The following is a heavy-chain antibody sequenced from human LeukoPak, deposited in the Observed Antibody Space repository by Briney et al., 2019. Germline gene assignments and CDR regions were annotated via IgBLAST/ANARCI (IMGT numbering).Heavy chain of an antibody. CDR1: GFTFSSYA. CDR3: ARSHKVVPAAMYWFDP. V-gene: IGHV3-23*01. Sequence: GGSLRLSCAASGFTFSSYAMSWVRQAPGKGLEWVSAISGSGGSTYYADSVKGRFTISRDNSKNTLYLQMNSLRAEDTAVYYCARSHKVVPAAMYWFDPWGQGALVTVSS. J-gene: IGHJ5*02. CDR2: ISGSGGST. D-gene: IGHD2-2*01.